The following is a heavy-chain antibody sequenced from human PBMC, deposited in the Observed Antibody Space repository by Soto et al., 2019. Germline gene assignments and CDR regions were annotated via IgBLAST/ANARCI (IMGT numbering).Heavy chain of an antibody. J-gene: IGHJ4*02. V-gene: IGHV1-18*01. CDR2: ISAYNGNI. CDR1: GYDFTNYG. Sequence: QVRLVQSGAAVKKPGASVKVSCKTYGYDFTNYGINWVRQAPGQGLEWMGWISAYNGNIVYAQNFRGRATLTTHTSTRSAYMKLRSLRSDDTAVYYCASVHDILTGWKFTFWGQGTLVTVSS. D-gene: IGHD3-9*01. CDR3: ASVHDILTGWKFTF.